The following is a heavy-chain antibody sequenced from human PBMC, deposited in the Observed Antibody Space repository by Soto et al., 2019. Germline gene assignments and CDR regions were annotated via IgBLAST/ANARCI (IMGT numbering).Heavy chain of an antibody. Sequence: PSETLSLTCTVSGGPSSAYYWSWIRQPPGKGLEWVGYVHHSGVTNYNPSLKSRATISLDTSKNHFSLKLTSVTAADAAVYYCASDLAAADFDYWGQGTPVTVSS. J-gene: IGHJ4*02. D-gene: IGHD6-13*01. CDR1: GGPSSAYY. CDR2: VHHSGVT. V-gene: IGHV4-59*01. CDR3: ASDLAAADFDY.